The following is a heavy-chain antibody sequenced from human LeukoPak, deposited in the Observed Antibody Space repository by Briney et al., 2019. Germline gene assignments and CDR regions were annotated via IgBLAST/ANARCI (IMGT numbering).Heavy chain of an antibody. D-gene: IGHD1-26*01. J-gene: IGHJ4*02. CDR3: ARVGATSFDY. CDR2: IYSGGST. Sequence: TGGSLRLSCAASGFTASSNYMSWVRQAPGKGLEWVSVIYSGGSTYYADSVKGRFTISRHNSKNTLYLQMNSLRAEDTAVYYCARVGATSFDYWGQGTLVTVSS. CDR1: GFTASSNY. V-gene: IGHV3-53*04.